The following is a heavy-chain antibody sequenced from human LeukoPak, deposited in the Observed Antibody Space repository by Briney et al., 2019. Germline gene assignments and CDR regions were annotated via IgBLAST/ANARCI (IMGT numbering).Heavy chain of an antibody. CDR1: GFTFSSYW. CDR2: INSDGSST. V-gene: IGHV3-74*01. J-gene: IGHJ6*03. CDR3: ARDKALMLRGVIIIVDYYNYMDV. Sequence: PGGSLRLSCAAPGFTFSSYWMHWVRQAPGKGLVWVSPINSDGSSTTYAASVKGRFTISRDNAKNTLYLQTNSLRAEDTAVYSCARDKALMLRGVIIIVDYYNYMDVWGKGTTVTISS. D-gene: IGHD3-10*01.